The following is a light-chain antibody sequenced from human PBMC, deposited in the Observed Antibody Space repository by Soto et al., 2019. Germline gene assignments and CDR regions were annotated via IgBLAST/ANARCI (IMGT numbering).Light chain of an antibody. V-gene: IGLV2-14*01. CDR3: SSYTSSSTVV. CDR1: SSDVGGYNS. Sequence: QSALTQPASVSGSPGQSITISCTGSSSDVGGYNSVSWYQQHPGKAPKLMIYDVSNRPSGVSNRFSGSKSGNTASLTISGLQAEDEADYYCSSYTSSSTVVFGGGTEVTVL. CDR2: DVS. J-gene: IGLJ2*01.